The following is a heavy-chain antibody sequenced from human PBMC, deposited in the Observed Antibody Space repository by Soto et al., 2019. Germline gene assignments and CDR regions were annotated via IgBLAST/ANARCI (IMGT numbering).Heavy chain of an antibody. V-gene: IGHV3-49*03. Sequence: GGSLRLSCTASGFTFGDYAMSWFRQAPGKGLEWVGFIRSKAYGGTTEYAASVKGRFTISRDDSNNMVYLQMNSLKIEDTAVYYCTSDYYSTMIVVRFHYRGHGTLVTV. CDR2: IRSKAYGGTT. D-gene: IGHD3-22*01. CDR3: TSDYYSTMIVVRFHY. J-gene: IGHJ4*01. CDR1: GFTFGDYA.